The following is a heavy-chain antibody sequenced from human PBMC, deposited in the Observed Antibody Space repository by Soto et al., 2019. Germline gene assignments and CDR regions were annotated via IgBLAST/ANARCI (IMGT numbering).Heavy chain of an antibody. J-gene: IGHJ3*02. CDR3: VRYTLGYCSSTSCYDAFDI. Sequence: QVQLQESGPGLVKPSETLSLTCTVSGGSISSYYWSWIRQPPGKGLEWIGYIYYSGSTNYNPSLKSRVTISVDTSKNQFSLKLSSVTAADTAVYYCVRYTLGYCSSTSCYDAFDIWGQGTMVTVSS. V-gene: IGHV4-59*08. CDR1: GGSISSYY. CDR2: IYYSGST. D-gene: IGHD2-2*01.